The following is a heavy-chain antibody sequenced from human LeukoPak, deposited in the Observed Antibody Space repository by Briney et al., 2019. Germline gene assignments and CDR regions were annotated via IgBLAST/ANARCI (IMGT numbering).Heavy chain of an antibody. CDR2: ISSSGITI. D-gene: IGHD4-17*01. CDR3: ARDLRAGGTWSYGVYFDL. Sequence: GGSLRLSCAASGFTFSDYYMTWIRQAPGKGLEWVSYISSSGITIYYADSVKGRFTISRDNAKKSLYLEMNSLRAEDTAVYYCARDLRAGGTWSYGVYFDLWGRGTLVTVSS. J-gene: IGHJ2*01. V-gene: IGHV3-11*04. CDR1: GFTFSDYY.